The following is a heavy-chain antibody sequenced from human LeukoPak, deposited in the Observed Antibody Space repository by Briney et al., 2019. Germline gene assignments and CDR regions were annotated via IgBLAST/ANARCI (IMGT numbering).Heavy chain of an antibody. Sequence: GGSLRLSCAASGFTLSRYSMNWARQAPGKGLEWVSSITDRSGYIFYANSVKGRFTVSRDDAKNSMYLQMNSLRVEDTAVYYCARDLRDWGQGTVVTVSS. CDR3: ARDLRD. V-gene: IGHV3-21*01. J-gene: IGHJ3*01. CDR2: ITDRSGYI. CDR1: GFTLSRYS.